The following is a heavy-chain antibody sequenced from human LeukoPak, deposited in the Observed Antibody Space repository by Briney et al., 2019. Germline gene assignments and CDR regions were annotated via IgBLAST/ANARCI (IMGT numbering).Heavy chain of an antibody. CDR3: AANLGGWPPDY. Sequence: GASVKVSCKASGYTFTSYDINWVRQATGQGLEWMGWMNPNSSNTGYAQKFQGRVTMTRNTSIGTAYMELSSLRSEDTAVYYCAANLGGWPPDYWGQGTLVTVSS. CDR2: MNPNSSNT. D-gene: IGHD3-16*01. J-gene: IGHJ4*02. V-gene: IGHV1-8*01. CDR1: GYTFTSYD.